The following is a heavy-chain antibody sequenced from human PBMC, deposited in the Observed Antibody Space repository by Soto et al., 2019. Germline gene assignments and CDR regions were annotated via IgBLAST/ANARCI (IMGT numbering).Heavy chain of an antibody. Sequence: GGSLRLSCAASGFTFSSYSMNWVRQAPGKGLEWVSYISSSSSTIYYADSVKGRFTISRDNAKNSLYLQMNSLRAEDTAVYYCARVRDYYYYMDVWGKGTTVTVSS. CDR3: ARVRDYYYYMDV. V-gene: IGHV3-48*01. CDR1: GFTFSSYS. J-gene: IGHJ6*03. CDR2: ISSSSSTI.